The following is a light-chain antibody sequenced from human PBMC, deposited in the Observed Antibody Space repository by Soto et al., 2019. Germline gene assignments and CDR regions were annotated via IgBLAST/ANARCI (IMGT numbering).Light chain of an antibody. V-gene: IGKV3-11*01. CDR2: DAS. J-gene: IGKJ4*01. CDR1: QSVSSY. Sequence: EIVLTQSPATLSLSPGERATLSCRASQSVSSYLAWYQQKPGQPPSLLIYDASNRATGLPARFSGSGSGTDFTLTISSLEPEDFAVYSGQQRSDWPLTFGGGTKVEIK. CDR3: QQRSDWPLT.